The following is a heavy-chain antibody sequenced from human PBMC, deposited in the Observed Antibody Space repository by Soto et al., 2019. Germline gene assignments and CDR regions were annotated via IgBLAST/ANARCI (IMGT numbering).Heavy chain of an antibody. CDR2: IYHSGST. D-gene: IGHD5-12*01. V-gene: IGHV4-30-2*02. Sequence: SETLSLTCAVSGGSISSGGYSWSWIRQPPGKGLEWIGYIYHSGSTYYNPSLKSRVTISVDTSKNQFSLKLSSVTAADTAVYYCARVSFVGGYSGYESVGHYFEYWGQGTLVTVSS. J-gene: IGHJ4*02. CDR1: GGSISSGGYS. CDR3: ARVSFVGGYSGYESVGHYFEY.